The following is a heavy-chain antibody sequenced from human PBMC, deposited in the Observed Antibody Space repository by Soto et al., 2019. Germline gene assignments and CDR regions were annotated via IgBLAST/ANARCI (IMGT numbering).Heavy chain of an antibody. J-gene: IGHJ6*02. CDR3: ARSIAARPFYYYYGMDV. CDR2: IIPIFGTA. Sequence: QVQLVQSGAEVQKPGSSVKVSCKASGGTFSSYAISWVRQAPGQGLEWMGGIIPIFGTANYAQKFQGRVTITADESTSTAYMELSSLRSEDTAVYYCARSIAARPFYYYYGMDVWGQGTTVTVSS. CDR1: GGTFSSYA. D-gene: IGHD6-6*01. V-gene: IGHV1-69*01.